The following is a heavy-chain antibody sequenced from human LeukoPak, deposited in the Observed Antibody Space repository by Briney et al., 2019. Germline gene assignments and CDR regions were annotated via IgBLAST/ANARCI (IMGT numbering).Heavy chain of an antibody. CDR2: TGSSGRNI. V-gene: IGHV3-11*01. CDR3: ATEVGVSAGAYDV. CDR1: GFTFNDYY. D-gene: IGHD3-16*01. Sequence: AGGSLRLSCEASGFTFNDYYMSWIRQAPGKGLEWVSYTGSSGRNIKYADSVKGRFTISRGNAKNSVQLQMNSLRVEDTALYYCATEVGVSAGAYDVWGQGTMVTVSS. J-gene: IGHJ3*01.